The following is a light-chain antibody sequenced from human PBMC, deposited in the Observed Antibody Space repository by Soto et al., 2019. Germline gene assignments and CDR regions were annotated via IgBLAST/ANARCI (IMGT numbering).Light chain of an antibody. CDR2: GAS. J-gene: IGKJ4*01. Sequence: EIVMTQSPATLSVSLGERATLSCRASQSVSSNLAWYQQKPGQAPRLLIYGASTRATCIPARFSGSGSGTEFTLTISSLQSEDFAVYYCQQYNNWPSLTFGGGTKVDIK. CDR3: QQYNNWPSLT. CDR1: QSVSSN. V-gene: IGKV3-15*01.